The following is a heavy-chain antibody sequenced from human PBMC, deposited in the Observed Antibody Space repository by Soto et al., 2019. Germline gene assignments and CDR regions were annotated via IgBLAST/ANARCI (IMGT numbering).Heavy chain of an antibody. CDR2: IIPIFTRT. Sequence: QLQLVQSGTEVKEPGSSVKVSCKASGGTFSTSSFVWVRQGPGQGLEWMGGIIPIFTRTNFAQKFQGRVTFSADGSTPTTLMELRSLTFEDTAIYYCARDGVWSSAGEPWGQGTLVTVSS. CDR1: GGTFSTSS. D-gene: IGHD2-21*01. V-gene: IGHV1-69*01. J-gene: IGHJ5*02. CDR3: ARDGVWSSAGEP.